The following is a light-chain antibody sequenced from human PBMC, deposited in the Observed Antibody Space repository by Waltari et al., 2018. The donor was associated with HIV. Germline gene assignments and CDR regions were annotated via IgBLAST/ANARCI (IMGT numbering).Light chain of an antibody. Sequence: EIVLTQSPGTLSLSPGERATLSCRASQSVSSSYLAWYQQKPGQAPRLLIYGASSSATGIPDRFSGSGSGTDFTLTISRLEPEDFAVYYCQQYGSSFGPGTKVDIK. CDR2: GAS. J-gene: IGKJ3*01. CDR3: QQYGSS. CDR1: QSVSSSY. V-gene: IGKV3-20*01.